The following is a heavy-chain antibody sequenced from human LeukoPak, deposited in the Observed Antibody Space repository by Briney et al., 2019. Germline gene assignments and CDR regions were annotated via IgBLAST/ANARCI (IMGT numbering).Heavy chain of an antibody. Sequence: GGSLRLSCAASGFTVSSNYMSWVRQAPGKGLEWVLVIYSGGSTYYADSVKGRFTISRDNSKNTLYLQMNSLRAEDTAVYYCARNGYSSSWPFDYWGQGTLVTVSS. CDR2: IYSGGST. CDR1: GFTVSSNY. J-gene: IGHJ4*02. CDR3: ARNGYSSSWPFDY. V-gene: IGHV3-53*01. D-gene: IGHD6-13*01.